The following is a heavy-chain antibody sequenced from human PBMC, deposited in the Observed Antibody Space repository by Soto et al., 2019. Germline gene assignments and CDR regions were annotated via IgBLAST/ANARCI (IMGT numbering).Heavy chain of an antibody. J-gene: IGHJ6*02. V-gene: IGHV4-38-2*01. Sequence: SETLSLTCAVAGYSITSGYHWGWIRQPPRKGLEWIGTISHSGTTYYNPSLKSRVTISIDTSKNQLSLKLTSVTAADTALYYCTRVYCSTTSCFINGMDFWGQGTTVTVSS. CDR2: ISHSGTT. CDR1: GYSITSGYH. CDR3: TRVYCSTTSCFINGMDF. D-gene: IGHD2-2*01.